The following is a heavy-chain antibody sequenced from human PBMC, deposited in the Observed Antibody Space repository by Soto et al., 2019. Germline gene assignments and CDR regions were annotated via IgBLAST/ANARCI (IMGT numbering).Heavy chain of an antibody. Sequence: EVQLVESGGGLVKPGGSLRLSCAASGFTFTTYSMNWFRQAPGKGLEWVSSISGNSAYIYYADSVKGRFTISRDNAKNSLYLQMNSLRAEDTAVYYCARVHALDGTYYFDYWGQGTLVPVSS. D-gene: IGHD1-26*01. CDR1: GFTFTTYS. J-gene: IGHJ4*02. CDR3: ARVHALDGTYYFDY. CDR2: ISGNSAYI. V-gene: IGHV3-21*01.